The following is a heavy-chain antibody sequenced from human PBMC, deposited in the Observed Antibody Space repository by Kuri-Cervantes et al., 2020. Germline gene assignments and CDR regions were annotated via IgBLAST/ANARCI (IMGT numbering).Heavy chain of an antibody. CDR2: IYYSGST. D-gene: IGHD5-18*01. J-gene: IGHJ4*02. V-gene: IGHV4-30-4*01. CDR1: GGSISSGDYY. Sequence: SCTVSGGSISSGDYYWSWIRQPPGKGLEWIGYIYYSGSTYYNPSLKSRVTISVDTSKNQFSLKLSSVTAADTAVYYCAGVDTAMALFDYWGQGTLVTVSS. CDR3: AGVDTAMALFDY.